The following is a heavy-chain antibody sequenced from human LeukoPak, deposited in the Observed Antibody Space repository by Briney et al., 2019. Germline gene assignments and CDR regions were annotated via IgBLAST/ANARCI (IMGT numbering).Heavy chain of an antibody. CDR2: INPNSGGT. J-gene: IGHJ4*02. CDR1: GYTFTGYY. V-gene: IGHV1-2*02. CDR3: ARDLEVQTEARGGYSYGHDG. Sequence: ASVKVSCKASGYTFTGYYMHWVRQAPGQGLEWMGWINPNSGGTNYAQKFQGRVTMTRDTSISTAYMELSRPRSDDTAVYYCARDLEVQTEARGGYSYGHDGWGQGTLVTVSS. D-gene: IGHD5-18*01.